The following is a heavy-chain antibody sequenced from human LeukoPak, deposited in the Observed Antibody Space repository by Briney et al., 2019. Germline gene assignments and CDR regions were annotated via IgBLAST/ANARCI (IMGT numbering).Heavy chain of an antibody. D-gene: IGHD4-17*01. J-gene: IGHJ6*02. CDR2: ISYDGSNK. Sequence: GGSLRLSCAASGFTFSSYAMHWVRQAPGKGLGWVAVISYDGSNKYYADSVKGRFTISRDNSKNTLYLQMNSLRAEDTAVYYCARDNGKGYYGMDVWGQGTTVTVSS. CDR3: ARDNGKGYYGMDV. V-gene: IGHV3-30-3*01. CDR1: GFTFSSYA.